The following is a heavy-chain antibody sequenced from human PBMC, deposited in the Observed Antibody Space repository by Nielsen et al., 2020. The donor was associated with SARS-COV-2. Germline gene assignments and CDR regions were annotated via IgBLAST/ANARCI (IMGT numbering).Heavy chain of an antibody. V-gene: IGHV4-31*03. D-gene: IGHD6-19*01. CDR1: GGSIGSGDYF. CDR2: TYYSGST. J-gene: IGHJ5*02. Sequence: SETLSLTCTVSGGSIGSGDYFWTWIRQQPGKGLEWIGYTYYSGSTYYNPSLKDRSSISPHTSENQFSLNLSSVTAADTAVYCARGRGIAVAGTGVLTFDPWGHGILVTVSS. CDR3: ARGRGIAVAGTGVLTFDP.